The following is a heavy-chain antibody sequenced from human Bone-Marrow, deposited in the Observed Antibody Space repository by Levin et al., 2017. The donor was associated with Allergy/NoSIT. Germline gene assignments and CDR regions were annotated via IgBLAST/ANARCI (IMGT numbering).Heavy chain of an antibody. CDR2: IKEDGSEK. V-gene: IGHV3-7*03. D-gene: IGHD3-3*01. CDR1: GFTFRNYW. CDR3: ARDQGDFWSGYFQTDV. Sequence: GGSLRLSCAASGFTFRNYWMSWVRQAPGKGLEWVANIKEDGSEKYHVDSVKGRFIIFRDNATNSLSLQMNSLRAEDTAVYYCARDQGDFWSGYFQTDVWGKGTTVIVSS. J-gene: IGHJ6*04.